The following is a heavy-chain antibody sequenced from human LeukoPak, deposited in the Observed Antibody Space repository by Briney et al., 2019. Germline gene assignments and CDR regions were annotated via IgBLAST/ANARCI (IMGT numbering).Heavy chain of an antibody. Sequence: GGSLRLSCAASGFTVSNNYMSWVRQAPGKGLEWVSVIYSGGSTYYADSVKGRFTISRDNSKNTLYLQMNSLRAEDTAVYCCAARTATPTPFDYWGQGTLVTVSP. J-gene: IGHJ4*02. CDR2: IYSGGST. CDR1: GFTVSNNY. CDR3: AARTATPTPFDY. V-gene: IGHV3-66*02. D-gene: IGHD2-15*01.